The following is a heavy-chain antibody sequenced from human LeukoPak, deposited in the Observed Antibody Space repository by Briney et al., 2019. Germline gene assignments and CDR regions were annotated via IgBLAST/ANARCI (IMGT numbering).Heavy chain of an antibody. Sequence: HSGGSLRLSCVVSGFTFSTYNMNWVRKAPGKGLEWVSYINSSSDKILYAHSVRGRFNIYRENEKNSLYLKMSSLRAEDTSLYYCSRPCCSSTDCPTFDGWGQGTLVTFSS. J-gene: IGHJ4*02. CDR3: SRPCCSSTDCPTFDG. CDR1: GFTFSTYN. V-gene: IGHV3-48*01. D-gene: IGHD2-2*01. CDR2: INSSSDKI.